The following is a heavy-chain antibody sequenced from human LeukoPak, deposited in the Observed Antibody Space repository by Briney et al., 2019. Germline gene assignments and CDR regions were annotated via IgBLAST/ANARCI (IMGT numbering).Heavy chain of an antibody. Sequence: SETLSLTCTVSGVSINNYYWTWIRQPPGKGLEWIGCIHYTGTTDYNPSLKRRVTISVDTSSTHYSLKLSPVTAADTAVYYCARGHFGMDVWGQGTTVTASS. CDR1: GVSINNYY. CDR2: IHYTGTT. J-gene: IGHJ6*02. V-gene: IGHV4-59*01. CDR3: ARGHFGMDV.